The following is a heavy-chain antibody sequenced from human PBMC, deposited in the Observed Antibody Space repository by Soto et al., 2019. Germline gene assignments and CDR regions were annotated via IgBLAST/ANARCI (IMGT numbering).Heavy chain of an antibody. CDR2: IYSGGST. Sequence: EVQLVESGGGLVQPGGSLRLSCAASGFTVSSNYMSWVRQAPGKGLEWVSVIYSGGSTYYADSVKGRFTISRHNSKNTLYLQMNSLRAEDTAVYYCASDDYDSSGYDAFDIWGQGTMVTVSS. J-gene: IGHJ3*02. D-gene: IGHD3-22*01. CDR1: GFTVSSNY. CDR3: ASDDYDSSGYDAFDI. V-gene: IGHV3-53*04.